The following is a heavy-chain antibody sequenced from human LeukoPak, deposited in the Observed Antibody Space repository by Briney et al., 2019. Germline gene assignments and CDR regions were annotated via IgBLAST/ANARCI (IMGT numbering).Heavy chain of an antibody. CDR2: INHSGST. V-gene: IGHV4-34*01. CDR1: GGSFSDYY. J-gene: IGHJ5*02. D-gene: IGHD2-2*01. CDR3: ARRSQLPLSWFDP. Sequence: PSETLSLTCAVYGGSFSDYYWSWIRQRPGKGSEWIGEINHSGSTNYNPSLKSRVTISVDKSKNQFSLKLSSVTAADTAVYYCARRSQLPLSWFDPWGQGTLVTVSS.